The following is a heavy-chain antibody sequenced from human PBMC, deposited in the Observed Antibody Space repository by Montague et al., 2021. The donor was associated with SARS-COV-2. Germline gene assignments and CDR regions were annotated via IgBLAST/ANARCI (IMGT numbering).Heavy chain of an antibody. J-gene: IGHJ6*02. V-gene: IGHV4-34*01. D-gene: IGHD3-10*01. CDR3: ARVRYDGSGTSLGMDV. CDR2: INHSGSA. CDR1: GGSFSGYY. Sequence: SETLSLTCAVYGGSFSGYYWSWIRQPPGKGLEWIGEINHSGSANSNPSLKSRVTISVDTSKNQFSLKLSSVTAADTAVYYCARVRYDGSGTSLGMDVWGQGTTVTVSS.